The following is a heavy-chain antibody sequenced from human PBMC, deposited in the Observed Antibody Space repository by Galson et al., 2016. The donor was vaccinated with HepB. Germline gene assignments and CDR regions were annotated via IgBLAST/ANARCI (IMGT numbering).Heavy chain of an antibody. J-gene: IGHJ4*02. CDR1: EFTFSTYT. CDR2: ISGSSNTI. D-gene: IGHD5-24*01. CDR3: AKGRWDFDS. V-gene: IGHV3-48*01. Sequence: SLRLSCAASEFTFSTYTMNWVRQAPGKGLEWVAHISGSSNTIYYADSVKGRFTISRDNARKSLYLQMNSLRGEDTAVYYCAKGRWDFDSWGQGTLVTVSS.